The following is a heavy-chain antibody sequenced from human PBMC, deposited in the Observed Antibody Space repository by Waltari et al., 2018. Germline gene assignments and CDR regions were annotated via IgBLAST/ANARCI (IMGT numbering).Heavy chain of an antibody. V-gene: IGHV1-69*12. CDR2: IIPIFGTA. D-gene: IGHD6-13*01. CDR3: ARLGGVGQLATFDY. Sequence: QVQLVQSGAEVKTPGSSVKVSCKASGATFSSYAISWVRQAPGQGLEWMGGIIPIFGTANYAQKFQGRVTITADESTSTAYMELSSLRSEDTAVYYCARLGGVGQLATFDYWGQGTLVTVSS. CDR1: GATFSSYA. J-gene: IGHJ4*02.